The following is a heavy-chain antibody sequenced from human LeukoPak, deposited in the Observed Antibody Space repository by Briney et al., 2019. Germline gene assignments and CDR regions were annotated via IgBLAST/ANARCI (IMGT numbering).Heavy chain of an antibody. D-gene: IGHD6-13*01. V-gene: IGHV4-59*01. CDR2: IYYSGST. CDR3: ARGCSSTWPFDY. J-gene: IGHJ4*02. Sequence: SETLSLTCTVSGGSISSYYWSWIRQPPGKGLEWIGSIYYSGSTNYNPSLQSRVTISLDMSRNQFSLKLISATAADTAVYYCARGCSSTWPFDYWGQGTLVTVSS. CDR1: GGSISSYY.